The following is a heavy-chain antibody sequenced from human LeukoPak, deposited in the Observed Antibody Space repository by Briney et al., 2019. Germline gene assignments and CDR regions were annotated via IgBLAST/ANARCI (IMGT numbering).Heavy chain of an antibody. Sequence: GGSLRLSCAASGFTFSSYWMHWVRQAPGKGLEWISVIYGGGATYYADSVQGRFTISRDTSNNALYLQMISLRVEDTAVYHCARLLPASRHYFDYWGLGTLVTVSS. D-gene: IGHD6-6*01. V-gene: IGHV3-53*01. J-gene: IGHJ4*02. CDR3: ARLLPASRHYFDY. CDR2: IYGGGAT. CDR1: GFTFSSYW.